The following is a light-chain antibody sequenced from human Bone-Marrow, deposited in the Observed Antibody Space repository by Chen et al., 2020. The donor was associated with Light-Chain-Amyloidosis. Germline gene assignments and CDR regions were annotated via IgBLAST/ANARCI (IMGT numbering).Light chain of an antibody. V-gene: IGLV1-51*02. CDR1: NSNIGINY. CDR2: ENN. CDR3: ATWDSSLTVWM. Sequence: QSVLTQPPSVSAAPGQKVTISCSGSNSNIGINYVSWYQQLQGTTPNLLIYENNQRPSGSPDRLSGSKSGTSASRGGAGLQTGDEADYDCATWDSSLTVWMFGGGTKLTVL. J-gene: IGLJ3*02.